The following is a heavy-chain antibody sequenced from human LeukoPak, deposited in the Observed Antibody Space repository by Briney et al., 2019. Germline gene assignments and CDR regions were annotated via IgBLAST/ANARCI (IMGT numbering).Heavy chain of an antibody. CDR3: VRVYGACANALDY. Sequence: GGSLRLSCAVYGFTSSSYWMSWVRQAPGKGLEWVANIEQDGSEKYSVDSVKGRFTISRDNAKNSLYLQMNSLRAEDTAVYYCVRVYGACANALDYWGQGTLVTVSS. CDR1: GFTSSSYW. D-gene: IGHD4/OR15-4a*01. CDR2: IEQDGSEK. V-gene: IGHV3-7*04. J-gene: IGHJ4*02.